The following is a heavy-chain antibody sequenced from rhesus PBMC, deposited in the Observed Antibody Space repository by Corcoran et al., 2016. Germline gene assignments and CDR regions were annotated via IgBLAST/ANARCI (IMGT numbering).Heavy chain of an antibody. CDR3: ARVAAADPDY. CDR2: ITYSGST. V-gene: IGHV4-122*02. Sequence: QVQLQESGPGLVKPSETLSLTCAVSGGSISSGYYYWSWIRQPPGKGLEWNGYITYSGSTSYNPSLKSRVTISRDTSKNQFSLKLSSVTAADSAVYYCARVAAADPDYWGQGVLVTVSS. CDR1: GGSISSGYYY. D-gene: IGHD6-25*01. J-gene: IGHJ4*01.